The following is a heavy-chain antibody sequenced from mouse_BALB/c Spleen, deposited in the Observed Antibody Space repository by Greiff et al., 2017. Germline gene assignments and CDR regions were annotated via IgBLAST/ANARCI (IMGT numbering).Heavy chain of an antibody. CDR1: GFTFSSYG. J-gene: IGHJ4*01. Sequence: EVKLMESGGGLVQPGGSLKLSCAASGFTFSSYGMSWVRQTPDKRLELVATINSNGGSTYYPDSVKGRFTISRDNAKNTLYLQMSSLKSEDTAMYYCARVTSYAMDYWGQGTSVTVSS. CDR2: INSNGGST. CDR3: ARVTSYAMDY. V-gene: IGHV5-6-3*01. D-gene: IGHD2-1*01.